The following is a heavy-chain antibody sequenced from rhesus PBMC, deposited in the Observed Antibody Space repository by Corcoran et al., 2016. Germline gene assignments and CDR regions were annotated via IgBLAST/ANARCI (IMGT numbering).Heavy chain of an antibody. CDR1: GYSVSSGYS. CDR2: LSRSSGST. CDR3: ASWAGEYFDY. J-gene: IGHJ4*01. Sequence: QVQLQESGPGLVKPSETLSLTCAVSGYSVSSGYSWGWSGKLPGKGLEYIAYLSRSSGSTYYHPSLKSRVTISKDTSKNQFSLRLSSVTAADTAVYYCASWAGEYFDYWGQGVLVTVSS. V-gene: IGHV4-99*01. D-gene: IGHD6-31*01.